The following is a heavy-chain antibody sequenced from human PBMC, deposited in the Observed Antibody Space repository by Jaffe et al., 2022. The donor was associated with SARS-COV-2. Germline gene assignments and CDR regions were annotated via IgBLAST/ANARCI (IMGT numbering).Heavy chain of an antibody. CDR1: GGTFSSYT. CDR3: AREDYGGNSKAFDI. CDR2: IIPILGIA. Sequence: QVQLVQSGAEVKKPGSSVKVSCKASGGTFSSYTISWVRQAPGQGLEWMGRIIPILGIANYAQKFQGRVTITADKSTSTAYMELSSLRSEDTAVYYCAREDYGGNSKAFDIWGQGTMVTVSS. V-gene: IGHV1-69*08. D-gene: IGHD4-17*01. J-gene: IGHJ3*02.